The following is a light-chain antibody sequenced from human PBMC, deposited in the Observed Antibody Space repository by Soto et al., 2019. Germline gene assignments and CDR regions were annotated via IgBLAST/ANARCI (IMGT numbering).Light chain of an antibody. CDR1: ESVSSY. J-gene: IGKJ2*01. Sequence: VLTQSPATLPLSPGESATLSCRASESVSSYLAWYQQKPGQAPRLLIYDSINRATGIPARFSGSGSGTDFTLTISSLEPEEFAIYYCQQRGNWPPTFGQGTKLEIK. CDR3: QQRGNWPPT. V-gene: IGKV3-11*01. CDR2: DSI.